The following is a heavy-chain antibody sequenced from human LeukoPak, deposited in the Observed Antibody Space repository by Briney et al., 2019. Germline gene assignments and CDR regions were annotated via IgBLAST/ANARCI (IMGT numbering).Heavy chain of an antibody. J-gene: IGHJ6*03. Sequence: SETLSLTCTVSGGSISSGGYYWSWIRQHPGKGLEWIGYIYYSGSTYYNPSLKSRVTISVDTSKNQFSLKLSSVTAADTAEYYCASLRSPACSSTSCYSGGRDYYYYMDVWGKGTTVTVSS. CDR3: ASLRSPACSSTSCYSGGRDYYYYMDV. V-gene: IGHV4-31*03. CDR2: IYYSGST. CDR1: GGSISSGGYY. D-gene: IGHD2-2*01.